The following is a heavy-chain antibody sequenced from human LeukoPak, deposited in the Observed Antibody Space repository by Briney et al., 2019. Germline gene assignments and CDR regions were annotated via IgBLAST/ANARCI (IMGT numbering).Heavy chain of an antibody. Sequence: PSQTLSLTCTVSGGSISSGGYYWSWIRQHPGKGLEWIGYIYYSGSTYYNPSLKSRVTISVDRSKNQFSLKLSSVTAADTAVYYCARATRRDGYNWKNWSSTRFDYWGQGTLVTVSS. V-gene: IGHV4-31*03. CDR2: IYYSGST. J-gene: IGHJ4*02. CDR1: GGSISSGGYY. D-gene: IGHD5-24*01. CDR3: ARATRRDGYNWKNWSSTRFDY.